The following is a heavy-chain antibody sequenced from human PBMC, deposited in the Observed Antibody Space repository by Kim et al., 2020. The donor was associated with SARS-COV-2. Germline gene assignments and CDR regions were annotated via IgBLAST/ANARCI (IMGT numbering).Heavy chain of an antibody. CDR3: ARSYSGSYSSWFDP. D-gene: IGHD1-26*01. CDR1: GFTFSSYA. CDR2: ISYDGSNK. J-gene: IGHJ5*02. V-gene: IGHV3-30-3*01. Sequence: GSLRLSCAASGFTFSSYAMHWVRQAPGKGLEWVAVISYDGSNKYYADSVKGRFTISRDNSKNTLYLQMNSLRAEDTAVYYCARSYSGSYSSWFDPWGQG.